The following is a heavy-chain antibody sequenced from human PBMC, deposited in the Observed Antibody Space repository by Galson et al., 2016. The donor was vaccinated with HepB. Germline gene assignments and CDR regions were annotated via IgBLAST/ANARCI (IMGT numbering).Heavy chain of an antibody. CDR2: MNPKSGNT. CDR3: AREIQKKQLWLRFGYFDP. D-gene: IGHD5-18*01. V-gene: IGHV1-8*01. CDR1: GYTFTSSD. J-gene: IGHJ5*02. Sequence: SVKVSCKASGYTFTSSDINWVRQATGQGPEWMGWMNPKSGNTGYAQTFQGRVTMTRDNSISTAYMQLSSLRSEDTAGYYCAREIQKKQLWLRFGYFDPWGQGTLVTVSS.